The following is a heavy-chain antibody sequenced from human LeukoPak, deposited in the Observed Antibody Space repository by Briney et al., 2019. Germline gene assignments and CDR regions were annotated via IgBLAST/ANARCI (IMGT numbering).Heavy chain of an antibody. V-gene: IGHV1-8*01. Sequence: ASVKVSCKGSGYTFSNYDVTWVRQGPGQGLEYMGWMNPNSGDTGFAQKFRGRVTMTSDASTTSAFMELMRLTSEDTAVYYCTRAVRNQLLSEYWGQGTRITVSS. D-gene: IGHD2-2*01. CDR3: TRAVRNQLLSEY. CDR1: GYTFSNYD. J-gene: IGHJ4*02. CDR2: MNPNSGDT.